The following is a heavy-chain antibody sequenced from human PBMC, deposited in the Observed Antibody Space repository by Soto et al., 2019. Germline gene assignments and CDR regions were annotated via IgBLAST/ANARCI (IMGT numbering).Heavy chain of an antibody. J-gene: IGHJ6*02. D-gene: IGHD6-13*01. CDR2: IYPGDSDT. CDR3: ARPRSSSRNYYGMDV. CDR1: GYSFTSYW. V-gene: IGHV5-51*01. Sequence: PGESLKISCKGSGYSFTSYWICWVRQMPGKGLEWMGIIYPGDSDTRYSPSFQGQVTISADNSISTAYLQWSSLKASDTAMYYCARPRSSSRNYYGMDVWGQGTTVTVSS.